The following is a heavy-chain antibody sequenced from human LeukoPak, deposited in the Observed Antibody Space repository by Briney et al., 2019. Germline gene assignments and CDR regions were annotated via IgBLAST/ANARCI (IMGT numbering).Heavy chain of an antibody. D-gene: IGHD3-10*01. CDR1: GFTLSSYA. Sequence: GSLRLSCAASGFTLSSYAMSWVRQAPGKGLEWDSAISDTGNTYHADSVKGRFTISRDSSKNTLFLQMNRLRPEDAAVYYCAKGGMVRGVITLDYWGQGTLVTVSS. V-gene: IGHV3-23*01. CDR2: ISDTGNT. CDR3: AKGGMVRGVITLDY. J-gene: IGHJ4*02.